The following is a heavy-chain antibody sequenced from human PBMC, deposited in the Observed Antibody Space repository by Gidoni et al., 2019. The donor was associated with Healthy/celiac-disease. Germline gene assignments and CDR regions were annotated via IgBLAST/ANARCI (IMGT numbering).Heavy chain of an antibody. D-gene: IGHD4-4*01. V-gene: IGHV4-34*01. Sequence: QVQLQQWGAGLLKPSETLSLTCAVHGGSFSGYYWSWIRQPPGKGLEWIGEINHSGSTNYNPSLKSRVTISVDTSKNQFSLKLSSVTAADTAVYYCARIGTEAQTPNTVTTALIAFDIWGQGTMVTVSS. CDR2: INHSGST. J-gene: IGHJ3*02. CDR1: GGSFSGYY. CDR3: ARIGTEAQTPNTVTTALIAFDI.